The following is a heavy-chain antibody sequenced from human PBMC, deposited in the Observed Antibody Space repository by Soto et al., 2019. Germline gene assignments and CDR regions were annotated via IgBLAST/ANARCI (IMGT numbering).Heavy chain of an antibody. V-gene: IGHV3-48*01. J-gene: IGHJ4*02. CDR1: GFTFSSYS. CDR2: ISSSSSTI. Sequence: EVQLVESGGGLVQPGGSLRLSCAASGFTFSSYSMNWVRQAPGTGLEWVSYISSSSSTIYYADSVKGRFTISRENAKNSLYLPMNSLSAEDTAVYYCARIGRLRWGDYWGQGTLVTVSS. D-gene: IGHD4-17*01. CDR3: ARIGRLRWGDY.